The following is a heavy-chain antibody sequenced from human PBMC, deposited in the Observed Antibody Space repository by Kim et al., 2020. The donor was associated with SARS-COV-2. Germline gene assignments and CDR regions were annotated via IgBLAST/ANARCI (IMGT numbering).Heavy chain of an antibody. J-gene: IGHJ6*02. Sequence: GGSLRLSCAASGFTFSSYGMHWVRQGLGNGLAWVAVISSAGRNKYYADSVKGRFTISRDNSKNTLYLQMNSLRAEDTAVYYCAKDSQYYYDSSGYYLVWSSYYYYGMDVWGQGTTVTVSS. D-gene: IGHD3-22*01. V-gene: IGHV3-30*18. CDR3: AKDSQYYYDSSGYYLVWSSYYYYGMDV. CDR1: GFTFSSYG. CDR2: ISSAGRNK.